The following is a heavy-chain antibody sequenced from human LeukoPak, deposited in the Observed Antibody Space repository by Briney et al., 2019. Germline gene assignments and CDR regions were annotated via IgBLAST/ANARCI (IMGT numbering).Heavy chain of an antibody. CDR3: ATQWDGGAGAFDT. CDR2: IYSSRGT. V-gene: IGHV3-66*01. Sequence: GGSLRLSCAASGFTVSSNYMSWVRQAPGKGLEWVSIIYSSRGTNYADSVKGRFTISRDNSKNTLYLQMNSLRAEDTAMYYCATQWDGGAGAFDTWGQGTMVTVSS. D-gene: IGHD1-26*01. CDR1: GFTVSSNY. J-gene: IGHJ3*02.